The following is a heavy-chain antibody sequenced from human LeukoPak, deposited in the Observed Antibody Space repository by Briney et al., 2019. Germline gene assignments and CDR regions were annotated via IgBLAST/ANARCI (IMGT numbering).Heavy chain of an antibody. Sequence: GGSLRLSCAASGFTFSSDWMHWVRHAPGKGLVWVSRINNDGTTTAYADSVKGRFTISRDNAKNTVYLQMNSLRAEDTAVYYCARDPYSSGWDWGQGTLVTVSS. D-gene: IGHD6-19*01. J-gene: IGHJ4*02. CDR3: ARDPYSSGWD. CDR2: INNDGTTT. V-gene: IGHV3-74*01. CDR1: GFTFSSDW.